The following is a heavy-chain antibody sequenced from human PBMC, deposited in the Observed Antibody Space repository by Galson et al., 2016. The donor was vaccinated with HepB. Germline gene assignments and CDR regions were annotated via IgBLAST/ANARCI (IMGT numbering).Heavy chain of an antibody. CDR3: ARHASPRGTRWFDP. CDR1: GGSMSTYC. Sequence: SETLSLTCSVSGGSMSTYCWSWMRQPPGERLEWIGYICDSGSSTYNPSLNSRVTTSLDTSKSHFSLRLASVTAADTAIYSCARHASPRGTRWFDPWGQGILVTVSS. V-gene: IGHV4-59*08. D-gene: IGHD1-14*01. CDR2: ICDSGSS. J-gene: IGHJ5*02.